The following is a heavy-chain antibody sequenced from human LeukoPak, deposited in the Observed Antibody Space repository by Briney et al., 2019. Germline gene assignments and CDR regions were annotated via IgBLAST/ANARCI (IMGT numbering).Heavy chain of an antibody. CDR1: GFTFDDYA. V-gene: IGHV3-9*01. CDR3: AKHGGRGWTAHYSYGLDV. J-gene: IGHJ6*02. Sequence: PGGSLRLSCAASGFTFDDYAMHRVRQAPGKGLEWVSGIIWNTGSVGYADSVKGRFTISRDNAKNSLYLQMNSLRVEDTAFYYCAKHGGRGWTAHYSYGLDVWGQGTTVTVSS. CDR2: IIWNTGSV. D-gene: IGHD6-19*01.